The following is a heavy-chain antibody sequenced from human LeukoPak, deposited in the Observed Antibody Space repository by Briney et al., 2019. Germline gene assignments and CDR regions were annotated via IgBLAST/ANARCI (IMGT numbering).Heavy chain of an antibody. CDR3: ATASRIAVARYYFDY. D-gene: IGHD6-19*01. CDR1: GGTFSSYA. CDR2: IIPIFGTA. Sequence: SVKVSCKASGGTFSSYAISWVRQAAGQGLEWMGGIIPIFGTANYAQKFQGRVTITTDESTSTAYMELSSLRSEDTAVYYCATASRIAVARYYFDYWGQGTLVTVSS. V-gene: IGHV1-69*05. J-gene: IGHJ4*02.